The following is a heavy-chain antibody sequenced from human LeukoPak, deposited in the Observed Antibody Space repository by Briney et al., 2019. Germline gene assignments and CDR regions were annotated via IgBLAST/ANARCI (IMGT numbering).Heavy chain of an antibody. CDR1: GGSISSSSYY. J-gene: IGHJ4*02. D-gene: IGHD4-17*01. CDR2: NYYSGST. Sequence: SETLSLTCTVSGGSISSSSYYWGWIRQPPGKGLEWIGSNYYSGSTYYNPSLKSRVTISVDTSKNQFSLKLSSVTAADTAVYYCARRADYGDNGGFDYWGQGTLVTVSS. V-gene: IGHV4-39*01. CDR3: ARRADYGDNGGFDY.